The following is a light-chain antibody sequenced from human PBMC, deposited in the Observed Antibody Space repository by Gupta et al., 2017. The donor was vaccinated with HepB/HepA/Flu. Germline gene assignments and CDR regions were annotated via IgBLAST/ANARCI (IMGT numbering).Light chain of an antibody. CDR3: ATWDDSLSGVV. CDR2: SID. V-gene: IGLV1-44*01. Sequence: QSVLTQPPPASGTPGQRVTISCSGSSSNIGSNTVTWYQQLPGTAPKLLIYSIDQRPSGVPDRFSGSKSGTSATLDISRLQAEDEADYYCATWDDSLSGVVFGGGTKLTVL. CDR1: SSNIGSNT. J-gene: IGLJ2*01.